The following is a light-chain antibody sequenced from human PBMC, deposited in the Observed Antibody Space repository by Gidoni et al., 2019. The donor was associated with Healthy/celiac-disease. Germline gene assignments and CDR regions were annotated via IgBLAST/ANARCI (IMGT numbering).Light chain of an antibody. Sequence: DIQITPSPSSLSASVGDRVTITCRASQSISSYLNWYQQKPGKAPKLLIYAASSLQIGVPSRFSGSGSGTDFTLTISSLQPEDFATYYCQQSYSTLGITVGQGTRLEIK. CDR1: QSISSY. V-gene: IGKV1-39*01. J-gene: IGKJ5*01. CDR2: AAS. CDR3: QQSYSTLGIT.